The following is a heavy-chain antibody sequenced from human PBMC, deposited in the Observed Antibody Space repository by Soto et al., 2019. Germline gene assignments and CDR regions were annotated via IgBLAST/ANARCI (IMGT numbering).Heavy chain of an antibody. Sequence: QVQLVQSGAEVKKPGSSVKVSCKASGGTFSTYVISWVRQAPGQGLEWMGRVIPMSGSSNYAQKFQGRVTITADKVTSIAYMDVRSLRSEDTAVYYCARGRPRSGPPFYYYGLDVWGQGTTVIVSS. D-gene: IGHD1-26*01. CDR2: VIPMSGSS. V-gene: IGHV1-69*06. CDR1: GGTFSTYV. J-gene: IGHJ6*02. CDR3: ARGRPRSGPPFYYYGLDV.